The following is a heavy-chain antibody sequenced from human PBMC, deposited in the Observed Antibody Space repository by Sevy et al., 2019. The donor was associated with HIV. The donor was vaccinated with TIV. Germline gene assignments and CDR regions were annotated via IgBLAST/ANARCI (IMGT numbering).Heavy chain of an antibody. Sequence: GGSLRLSCAASGFTFSNYAMSWVRQAPGKGLEWVSSVSISGPNTYYADSVKGRFTISRDNTKNTKYLQMNSLRAEDTAVYYCAEEWTQLRDWYGELDYWGQGSLVTVSS. CDR3: AEEWTQLRDWYGELDY. D-gene: IGHD3-9*01. CDR2: VSISGPNT. J-gene: IGHJ4*02. V-gene: IGHV3-23*01. CDR1: GFTFSNYA.